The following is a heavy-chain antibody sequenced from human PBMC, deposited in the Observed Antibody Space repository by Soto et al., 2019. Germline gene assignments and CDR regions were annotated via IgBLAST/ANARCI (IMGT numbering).Heavy chain of an antibody. D-gene: IGHD3-22*01. Sequence: SETLSLTCTVSGGSISSSSYYWGWIRQPPGKGLEWIGSIYYSGSTYYNPSLKSRVTISVDTSKNQFSLKLSSVTAADTAVYYCARHAPITMIVVVDSSDNWFDPWGQGTLVTVPS. J-gene: IGHJ5*02. CDR3: ARHAPITMIVVVDSSDNWFDP. V-gene: IGHV4-39*01. CDR1: GGSISSSSYY. CDR2: IYYSGST.